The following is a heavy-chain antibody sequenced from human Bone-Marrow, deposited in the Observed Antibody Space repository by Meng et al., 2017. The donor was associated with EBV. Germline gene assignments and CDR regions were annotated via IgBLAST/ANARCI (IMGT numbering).Heavy chain of an antibody. CDR3: VRGYGGSYLGGDH. J-gene: IGHJ5*02. Sequence: EVRLVEAGGGSVQPWGSLRPSCAASEFTFSSYWMHWVRQAPGKGLVWVSRINSDGSSTSYADSVKGRFSISRDNAKNTLYLQMNSLTVDDTAIYYCVRGYGGSYLGGDHWGQGTLVTVSS. CDR1: EFTFSSYW. V-gene: IGHV3-74*01. CDR2: INSDGSST. D-gene: IGHD1-26*01.